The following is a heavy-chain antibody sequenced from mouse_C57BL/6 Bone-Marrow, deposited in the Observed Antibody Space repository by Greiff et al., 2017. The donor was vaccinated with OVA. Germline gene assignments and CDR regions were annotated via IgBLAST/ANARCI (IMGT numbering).Heavy chain of an antibody. Sequence: QVQLKESGSELRSPGSSVKLSCKDFDSEVFPIAYMSWVRQKPGHGFEWIGGILPSIGRTIYGEKFEDKATLDADTLSNTAYLELNSLTSEDSAIYYCARPYYYGSYWYFDVWGTGTTVTVSS. CDR3: ARPYYYGSYWYFDV. J-gene: IGHJ1*03. CDR2: ILPSIGRT. D-gene: IGHD1-1*01. CDR1: DSEVFPIAY. V-gene: IGHV15-2*01.